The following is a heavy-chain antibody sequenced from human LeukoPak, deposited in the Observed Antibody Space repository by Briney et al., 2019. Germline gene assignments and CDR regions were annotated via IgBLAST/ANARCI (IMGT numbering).Heavy chain of an antibody. CDR1: GFTFDDYA. Sequence: PGRSLRLSCAASGFTFDDYAMHWVRQAPGQGLEWVSGISWNSGSIGYADSVKGRFTISRDNAKNSLYLQMNSLGPEDTAVYYCARDPYSGNYGNYYYYYMDVWGKGTTVTISS. CDR3: ARDPYSGNYGNYYYYYMDV. J-gene: IGHJ6*03. CDR2: ISWNSGSI. D-gene: IGHD1-26*01. V-gene: IGHV3-9*01.